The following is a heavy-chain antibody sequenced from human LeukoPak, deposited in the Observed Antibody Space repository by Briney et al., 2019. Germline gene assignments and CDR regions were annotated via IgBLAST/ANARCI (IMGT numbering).Heavy chain of an antibody. CDR1: GYTFTGYY. Sequence: GASVKVSCKASGYTFTGYYIHWVRQPPGQGLEWMGWINPNSGGTNYAQKFQGRVTMTRDTSISTAYMELSRLNFDDRAIYYCAREGSSGWSPRGWFDPWGQGTLVTVSS. CDR3: AREGSSGWSPRGWFDP. J-gene: IGHJ5*02. D-gene: IGHD6-19*01. V-gene: IGHV1-2*02. CDR2: INPNSGGT.